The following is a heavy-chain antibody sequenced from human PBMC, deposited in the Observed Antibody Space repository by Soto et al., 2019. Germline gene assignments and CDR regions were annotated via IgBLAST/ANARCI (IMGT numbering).Heavy chain of an antibody. CDR1: VGSISSGGYY. CDR3: ARDVYDILTPHSDWFDP. D-gene: IGHD3-9*01. V-gene: IGHV4-31*03. Sequence: PSETLSLTCTVSVGSISSGGYYWSWIRQHPGKGLEWIGYIYYSGSTYYNPSLKSRVTISVDTSKNQFSLKLSSVTAADTAVYYCARDVYDILTPHSDWFDPWGQGTLVTVSS. CDR2: IYYSGST. J-gene: IGHJ5*02.